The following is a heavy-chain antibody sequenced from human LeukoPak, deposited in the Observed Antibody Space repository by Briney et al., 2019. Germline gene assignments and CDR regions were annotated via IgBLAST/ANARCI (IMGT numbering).Heavy chain of an antibody. CDR2: ISSSGSTI. CDR3: ARDPSSSGFRDDAFDI. V-gene: IGHV3-11*04. D-gene: IGHD6-19*01. J-gene: IGHJ3*02. CDR1: GFTFSDYY. Sequence: PGGSLRLSCAASGFTFSDYYMSWIRQAPGKGLERVSYISSSGSTIYYVDSVKGRFTISRDNAKNSLYLQMNSLRAEDTAVYYCARDPSSSGFRDDAFDIWGQGTMVTVSS.